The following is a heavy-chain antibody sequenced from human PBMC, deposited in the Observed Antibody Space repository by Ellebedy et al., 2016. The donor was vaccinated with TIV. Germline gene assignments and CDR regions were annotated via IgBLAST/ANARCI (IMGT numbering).Heavy chain of an antibody. CDR1: GFTFSSYA. J-gene: IGHJ6*02. D-gene: IGHD2-15*01. V-gene: IGHV3-30*03. CDR2: ISYDGSNK. Sequence: GESLKISXAASGFTFSSYAMSWVRQAPGKGLEWVAVISYDGSNKYYADSVKGRFTISRDNSKNTLYLQMNSLRAEDTAVYYCARDLDIVVVVAATNYYYGMDVWGQGTTVTVSS. CDR3: ARDLDIVVVVAATNYYYGMDV.